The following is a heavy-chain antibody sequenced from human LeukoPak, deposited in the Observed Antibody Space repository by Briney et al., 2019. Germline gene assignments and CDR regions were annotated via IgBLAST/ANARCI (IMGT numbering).Heavy chain of an antibody. CDR3: ARAASSGWYYPYYYYMDV. CDR2: IGTAGDT. V-gene: IGHV3-13*01. D-gene: IGHD6-19*01. Sequence: GGSLRLSCAASGFTFSSYDMHWVRQATGKGLEWVSAIGTAGDTYYPGSVKGRFTISRENAKNSLYLQMNSLRAGDTAVYYCARAASSGWYYPYYYYMDVWGKGTTVTISS. CDR1: GFTFSSYD. J-gene: IGHJ6*03.